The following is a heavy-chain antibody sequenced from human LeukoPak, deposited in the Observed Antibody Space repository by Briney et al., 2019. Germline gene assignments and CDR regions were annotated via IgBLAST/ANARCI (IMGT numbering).Heavy chain of an antibody. CDR3: ARDRRVGYYYMDV. Sequence: SETLSLTCTVSGGSISSYYWSWIRQPPGKGLEWIGYIYYSGSTNFNPSLKSRVTISVDTSKNQFSLKLSSVTAADTAVYYCARDRRVGYYYMDVWGKGTTVTVSS. CDR2: IYYSGST. J-gene: IGHJ6*03. D-gene: IGHD3-10*01. CDR1: GGSISSYY. V-gene: IGHV4-59*01.